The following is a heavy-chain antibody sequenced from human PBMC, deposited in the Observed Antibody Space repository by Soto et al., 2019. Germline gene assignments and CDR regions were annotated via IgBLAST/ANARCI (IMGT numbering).Heavy chain of an antibody. CDR3: ARGRPYNNYYGSVDGMDV. CDR2: ISAYNGNT. V-gene: IGHV1-18*01. Sequence: QVQLVQSGAEVKKPGASVKVSCKASGYTFTSYGISWVRQAPGQGLEWMGWISAYNGNTNYAQKLQGRVTMTTDTSTRTAYMELRSLRSDDTAVYYCARGRPYNNYYGSVDGMDVWGQGTTVTVSS. D-gene: IGHD3-10*01. J-gene: IGHJ6*02. CDR1: GYTFTSYG.